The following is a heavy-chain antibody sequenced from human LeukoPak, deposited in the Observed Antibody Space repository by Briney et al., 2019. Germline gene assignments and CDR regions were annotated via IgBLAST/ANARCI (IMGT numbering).Heavy chain of an antibody. V-gene: IGHV3-23*01. CDR2: IFGSGGST. CDR3: AKTTTGYSSGRFPGWPVDY. CDR1: GFTFSSYA. Sequence: GGSLRLSCAASGFTFSSYAMYWVRQAPGKGLEWVSGIFGSGGSTHYADSVKGRFTISRDNSKNTVYLQMSSLRAEDTVVYYCAKTTTGYSSGRFPGWPVDYWGQGTLVTVSS. J-gene: IGHJ4*02. D-gene: IGHD6-19*01.